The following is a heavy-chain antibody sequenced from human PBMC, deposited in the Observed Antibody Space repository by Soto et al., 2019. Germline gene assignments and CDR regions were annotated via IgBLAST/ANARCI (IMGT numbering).Heavy chain of an antibody. CDR1: GFSLSTSGMC. CDR2: IDWDDDK. J-gene: IGHJ4*02. CDR3: ARIAQYSSSWYYFDY. D-gene: IGHD6-13*01. V-gene: IGHV2-70*11. Sequence: SGPTLVNPTQTLTLTCTFSGFSLSTSGMCVSWIRQPPGKALEWLARIDWDDDKYYSTSLKTRLTISKDTSKNQVVLTMTNMDPVDTATYYCARIAQYSSSWYYFDYWGQGTLVTVSS.